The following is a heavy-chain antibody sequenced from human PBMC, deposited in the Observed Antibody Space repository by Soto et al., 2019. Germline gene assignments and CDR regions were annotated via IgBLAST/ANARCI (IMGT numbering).Heavy chain of an antibody. V-gene: IGHV1-69*13. CDR2: IIPLFGTT. D-gene: IGHD1-1*01. CDR3: ARGTVTGSEYNYYYYGMDV. Sequence: SVKVSCKAPGGTFSSYAIDWVRQAPGQGLEWMGGIIPLFGTTNYAQKLQGRVKLTADESTRTAYMELSTLTSEDTAVYYCARGTVTGSEYNYYYYGMDVWGQGTTVTVSS. CDR1: GGTFSSYA. J-gene: IGHJ6*02.